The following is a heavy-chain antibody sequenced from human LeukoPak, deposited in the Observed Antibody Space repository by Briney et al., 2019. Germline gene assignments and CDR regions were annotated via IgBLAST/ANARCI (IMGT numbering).Heavy chain of an antibody. CDR3: ARDLTYYDILTGYPSPGDY. J-gene: IGHJ4*02. V-gene: IGHV1-2*04. Sequence: GASVKDSCKASGYTFTGYYMHWVRQAPGQGLEWMGWINPNSGGTNYAQKFQGWVTMTRDTSISTAYMELSRLRSDDTAVYYCARDLTYYDILTGYPSPGDYWGQGTLVTVSS. D-gene: IGHD3-9*01. CDR1: GYTFTGYY. CDR2: INPNSGGT.